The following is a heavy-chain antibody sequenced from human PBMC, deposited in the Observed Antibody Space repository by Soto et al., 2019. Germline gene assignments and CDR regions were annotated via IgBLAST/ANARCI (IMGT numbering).Heavy chain of an antibody. V-gene: IGHV3-21*01. J-gene: IGHJ4*02. CDR1: GFTFSSYS. CDR3: ASSREWEPFSSDY. CDR2: ISSSSSYI. Sequence: GGSLRLSCAASGFTFSSYSMNWVRQAPGKGLEWVSSISSSSSYIYYADSVKGRFTISRDNAKNSLYLQMNSLRAEDTAVYYCASSREWEPFSSDYWGQGTLVTVSS. D-gene: IGHD1-26*01.